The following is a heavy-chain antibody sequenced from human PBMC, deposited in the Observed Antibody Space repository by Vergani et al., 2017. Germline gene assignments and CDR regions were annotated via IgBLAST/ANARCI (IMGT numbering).Heavy chain of an antibody. D-gene: IGHD5-12*01. Sequence: EVQLVESGGGLVKPGGSLRLSCAASGFTFSSYSMNWVRQAPGKGLEWVSSISSSSSYIYYADSVKGRFTISRDNAKNSLYLQMNSLRAEDKAVYYCAREMVATISSYYGMDVWGQGTTVTVSS. V-gene: IGHV3-21*01. CDR2: ISSSSSYI. CDR3: AREMVATISSYYGMDV. CDR1: GFTFSSYS. J-gene: IGHJ6*02.